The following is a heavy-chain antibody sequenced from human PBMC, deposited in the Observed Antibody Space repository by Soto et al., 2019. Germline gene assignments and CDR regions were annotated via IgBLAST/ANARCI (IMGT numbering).Heavy chain of an antibody. CDR2: IYHSGNT. Sequence: SETLSLTCAVSGGSISSSNWWSWVRQSPGKGLEWIGQIYHSGNTYYNPSLKSRVTISVDNSKNQFSLKLSSVTAADAAVYYCTRGPHCSGGSCYAGEYYSGMDVWGQGTTVTVSS. CDR1: GGSISSSNW. J-gene: IGHJ6*02. CDR3: TRGPHCSGGSCYAGEYYSGMDV. D-gene: IGHD2-15*01. V-gene: IGHV4-4*02.